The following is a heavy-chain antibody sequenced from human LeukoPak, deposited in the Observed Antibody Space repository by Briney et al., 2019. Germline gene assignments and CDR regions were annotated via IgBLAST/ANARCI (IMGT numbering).Heavy chain of an antibody. J-gene: IGHJ6*03. D-gene: IGHD4-11*01. CDR2: IYHSGST. CDR1: GYSISSGYY. CDR3: ARGHPTLYYYYMDI. V-gene: IGHV4-38-2*02. Sequence: SEALSLTCTVSGYSISSGYYWGWIRQPPGKGLEWIGSIYHSGSTYYNPSLKSRVTISVDTSRNQFSLRLNSLTAADSAVYYCARGHPTLYYYYMDIWGKGTTVTVSS.